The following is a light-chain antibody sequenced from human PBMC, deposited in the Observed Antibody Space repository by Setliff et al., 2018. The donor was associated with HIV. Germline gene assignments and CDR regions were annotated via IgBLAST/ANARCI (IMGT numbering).Light chain of an antibody. J-gene: IGLJ1*01. CDR2: DDN. CDR3: QVWDSSSDHHV. CDR1: NIGSKS. Sequence: SYELTQPPSVSVAPGKTARITSGGNNIGSKSVHWYQQKPGQAPVLVVYDDNDRPSGIPERFSGSNSGNTATLTISRVEAGDEADYYCQVWDSSSDHHVFGTGTKVTVL. V-gene: IGLV3-21*03.